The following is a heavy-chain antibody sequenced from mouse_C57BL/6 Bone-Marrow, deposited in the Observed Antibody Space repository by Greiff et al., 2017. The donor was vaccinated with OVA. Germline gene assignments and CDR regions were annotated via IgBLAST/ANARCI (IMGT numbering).Heavy chain of an antibody. V-gene: IGHV5-16*01. CDR1: GFTFSDYY. J-gene: IGHJ2*01. CDR3: ARDQYGNYRYFGY. D-gene: IGHD2-10*02. Sequence: EVQVVESAGGLVQPGSSMKLSCTASGFTFSDYYMAWVRQVPEKGLEWVANINYDGSSTYYLDSLKSRFIISRDNAKNILYLQMSSLKSEDTATYYCARDQYGNYRYFGYWGQGTTLTVSS. CDR2: INYDGSST.